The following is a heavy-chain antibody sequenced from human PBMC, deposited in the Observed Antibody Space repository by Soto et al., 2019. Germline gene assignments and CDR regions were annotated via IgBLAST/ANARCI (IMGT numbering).Heavy chain of an antibody. Sequence: QVQLVQSGAEVRQPASSVKVSCKTSGGTFSSYAISWVRQAPGQGLEWMGGIVPIVDTSTYAQKFQGSVTITADESTSKAYMELSSLRSDDTAIYYCVRVVAIPGYPDNWGQGTLVTVSS. CDR2: IVPIVDTS. CDR3: VRVVAIPGYPDN. J-gene: IGHJ4*02. D-gene: IGHD5-12*01. V-gene: IGHV1-69*12. CDR1: GGTFSSYA.